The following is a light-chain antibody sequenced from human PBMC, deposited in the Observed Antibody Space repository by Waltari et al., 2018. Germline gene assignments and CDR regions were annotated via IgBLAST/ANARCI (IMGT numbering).Light chain of an antibody. CDR1: QSVSRA. CDR2: GAS. Sequence: ELVLTQSPGTLSLSLGERATVSCRASQSVSRALAWYQQQPCQAPRRLIYGASTRAPGIPDTLSGSGSRTDLSLTISRLEPDDFAIYYCQHDLRLPVTFGQGTTVEI. CDR3: QHDLRLPVT. V-gene: IGKV3-20*01. J-gene: IGKJ1*01.